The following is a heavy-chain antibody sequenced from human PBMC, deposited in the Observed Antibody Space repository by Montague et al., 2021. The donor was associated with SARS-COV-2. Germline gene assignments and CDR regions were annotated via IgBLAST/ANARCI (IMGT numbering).Heavy chain of an antibody. CDR1: GFTFNNYA. Sequence: SLRLSCAASGFTFNNYAMPWVRQGPGKGLEWVSGIGSNGGTFYGASVKGRFTISRDNSKNTLYLQMNSLRVEDTALYFCAKERVDDNGWSVDYWGQGTLVTVSS. CDR3: AKERVDDNGWSVDY. D-gene: IGHD6-19*01. CDR2: IGSNGGT. V-gene: IGHV3-23*01. J-gene: IGHJ4*02.